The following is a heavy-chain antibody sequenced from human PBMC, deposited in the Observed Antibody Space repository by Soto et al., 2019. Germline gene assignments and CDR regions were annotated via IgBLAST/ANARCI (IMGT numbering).Heavy chain of an antibody. J-gene: IGHJ5*02. CDR2: ISYDGSNK. CDR1: GFTFSNYG. CDR3: AKGDWFDP. V-gene: IGHV3-30*18. Sequence: QVQLVESGGGVVQPGRSLRLSCAASGFTFSNYGMHWVRQAPGKGLEWAAVISYDGSNKYYADSVKGRFSISRDNSKNTLYLQMNSLRAEDTALYYCAKGDWFDPWGQGTLVTVSS.